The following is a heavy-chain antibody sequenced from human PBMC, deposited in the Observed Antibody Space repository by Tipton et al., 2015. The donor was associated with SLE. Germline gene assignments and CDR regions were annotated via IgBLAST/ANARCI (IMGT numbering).Heavy chain of an antibody. J-gene: IGHJ2*01. D-gene: IGHD3-10*01. CDR3: ARNYYGSGSHFDL. Sequence: LRLSCTVSGGSISSSSYHWGWIRQPPGKGLEWIGYIYYSGSTIYNPSPKSRVTMSVDTSKNQFSLNLSSVTAADTAVYYCARNYYGSGSHFDLWGRGTLVTVSS. CDR1: GGSISSSSYH. V-gene: IGHV4-61*05. CDR2: IYYSGST.